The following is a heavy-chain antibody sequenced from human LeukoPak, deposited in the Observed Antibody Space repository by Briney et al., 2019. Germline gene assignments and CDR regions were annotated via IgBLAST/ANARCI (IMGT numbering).Heavy chain of an antibody. D-gene: IGHD2-2*01. J-gene: IGHJ4*02. CDR2: ISSSSSYI. CDR3: ARDPGEGRVPAANY. CDR1: GFTFSNYY. Sequence: GGSLRLSCAAPGFTFSNYYMGWIRQAPGKGLEWVSSISSSSSYIYYADSMKGRFTISRDNAKNSLYLQMNSLRAEDTAVYYCARDPGEGRVPAANYWGQGTLVTVSS. V-gene: IGHV3-21*01.